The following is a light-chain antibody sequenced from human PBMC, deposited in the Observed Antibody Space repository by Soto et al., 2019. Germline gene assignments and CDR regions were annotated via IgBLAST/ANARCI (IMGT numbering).Light chain of an antibody. CDR1: QSISSY. V-gene: IGKV1-39*01. J-gene: IGKJ3*01. CDR2: AAS. CDR3: QQSYSTRGST. Sequence: DIQMTQSPSSLSASVGDRVTITCQASQSISSYLNWYQQKPGKAPKLLIYAASSLQSGVPSRFSGSGSGTDFTLTISSLQPEDFATYYCQQSYSTRGSTFGPGTKVDIK.